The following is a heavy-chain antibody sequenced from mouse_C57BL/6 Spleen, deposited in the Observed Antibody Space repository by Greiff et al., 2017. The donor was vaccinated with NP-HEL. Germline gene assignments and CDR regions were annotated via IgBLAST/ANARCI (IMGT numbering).Heavy chain of an antibody. CDR1: GFTFSDYY. Sequence: EVMLVESGGGLVQPGGSLKLSCAASGFTFSDYYMYWVRQTPEKRLEWVAYISNGGGSTYYPDTVKGRFTISRDNATNTQYLQMSRLKSEDTAMYYCAGEAGYYSDCPADWGQGTLVTVSA. CDR2: ISNGGGST. CDR3: AGEAGYYSDCPAD. D-gene: IGHD2-12*01. J-gene: IGHJ3*01. V-gene: IGHV5-12*01.